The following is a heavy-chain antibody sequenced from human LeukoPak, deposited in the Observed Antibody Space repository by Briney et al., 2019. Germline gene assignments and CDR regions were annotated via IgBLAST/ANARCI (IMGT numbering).Heavy chain of an antibody. CDR2: IYTSGST. D-gene: IGHD2-2*01. Sequence: SETLSLTCTVSGGSISSYYWSWIRQPAGKGLVWIGRIYTSGSTNYNPSLKSRVTMSVDTSKNQFSLKLSSVTAADTAVYYCAREIVVVPAAIGGHNWFDPWGQGTLVTVSS. V-gene: IGHV4-4*07. CDR1: GGSISSYY. CDR3: AREIVVVPAAIGGHNWFDP. J-gene: IGHJ5*02.